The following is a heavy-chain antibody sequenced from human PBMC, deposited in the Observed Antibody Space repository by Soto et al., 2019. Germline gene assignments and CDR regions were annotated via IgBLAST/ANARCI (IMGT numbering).Heavy chain of an antibody. J-gene: IGHJ4*02. CDR2: ISNNGDTA. D-gene: IGHD3-16*02. Sequence: GGSLRLSCATSGFTFSSYAMVWVRQAAEKGLEWVARISNNGDTAYYADSVKGRFTISRGNSENTLYLQMNGLRADDTALYFCAKSRVFIGAIVTLLDSWGQGTQVTVSS. CDR1: GFTFSSYA. CDR3: AKSRVFIGAIVTLLDS. V-gene: IGHV3-23*01.